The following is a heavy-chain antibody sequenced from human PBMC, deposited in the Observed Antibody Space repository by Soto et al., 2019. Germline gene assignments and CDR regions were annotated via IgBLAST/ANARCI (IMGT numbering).Heavy chain of an antibody. CDR1: GFTFSSYG. Sequence: LRLSCAASGFTFSSYGMHWVRQAPGKGLEWVAVISYDGSNTYYADSVKARFTISRDNSKNTLYLQVNSLRAEDMAVYYCARGGYHYGMDVWGQGTTVTVSS. D-gene: IGHD3-22*01. CDR3: ARGGYHYGMDV. V-gene: IGHV3-30*03. J-gene: IGHJ6*02. CDR2: ISYDGSNT.